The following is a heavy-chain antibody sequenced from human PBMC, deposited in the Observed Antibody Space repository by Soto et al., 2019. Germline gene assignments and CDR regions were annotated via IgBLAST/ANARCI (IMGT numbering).Heavy chain of an antibody. Sequence: GSLRLSCAASGFTFSSYAMSWVRQAPGKGLEWVSAISGSGGSTYYADSVKGRFTISRDNSKNTLYLQMNSLRAEDTAVYYCAKVDPKYYYDSSGYFDYWGQGTLVTVSS. CDR1: GFTFSSYA. CDR2: ISGSGGST. CDR3: AKVDPKYYYDSSGYFDY. J-gene: IGHJ4*02. V-gene: IGHV3-23*01. D-gene: IGHD3-22*01.